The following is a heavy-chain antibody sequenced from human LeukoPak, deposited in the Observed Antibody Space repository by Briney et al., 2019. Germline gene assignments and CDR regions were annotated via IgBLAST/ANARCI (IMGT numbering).Heavy chain of an antibody. CDR2: IYSGGST. Sequence: GGSLRLSCAASGFTFSSYAMSWVRQAPGKGLEWVSVIYSGGSTYYADSVRGRFTVSRDNSKNTLYLQMNNLRAEDTAVYYCARGTVVNPKLWYYLDSWGQGTLVTVSS. J-gene: IGHJ4*02. CDR3: ARGTVVNPKLWYYLDS. CDR1: GFTFSSYA. D-gene: IGHD4-23*01. V-gene: IGHV3-66*01.